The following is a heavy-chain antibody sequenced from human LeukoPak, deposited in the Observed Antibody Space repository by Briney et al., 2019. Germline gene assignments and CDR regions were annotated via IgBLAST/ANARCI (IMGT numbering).Heavy chain of an antibody. D-gene: IGHD6-13*01. Sequence: SETLSLTCTVSGGSISSGSYYWSWIRQPAGKGLEWIGRIYTSGSTNYNPSLKSRVTISVDTSKNQFSLKLSSVTAADTAVYYCARDINSEAAAGMFDYWGQGTLVTVSS. CDR1: GGSISSGSYY. V-gene: IGHV4-61*02. CDR2: IYTSGST. J-gene: IGHJ4*02. CDR3: ARDINSEAAAGMFDY.